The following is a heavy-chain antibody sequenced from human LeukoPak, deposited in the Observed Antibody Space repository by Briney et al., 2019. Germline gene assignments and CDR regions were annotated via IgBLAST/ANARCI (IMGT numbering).Heavy chain of an antibody. CDR2: IYYSGDS. CDR1: ELTFNTYG. Sequence: GSLRLSCAVSELTFNTYGMSWVRQAPGKGLEWIGSIYYSGDSYYSPALRGRVTISVDTSRDRFSLRPNSVTAADTAMYYCARGYADTWYPRGLHFDYWGRGTLVTVSS. V-gene: IGHV4-39*07. D-gene: IGHD6-13*01. J-gene: IGHJ4*02. CDR3: ARGYADTWYPRGLHFDY.